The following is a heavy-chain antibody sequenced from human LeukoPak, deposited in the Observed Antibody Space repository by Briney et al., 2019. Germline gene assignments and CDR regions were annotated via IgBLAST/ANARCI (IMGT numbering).Heavy chain of an antibody. CDR2: IIPIFGTA. CDR3: ARFPYCSGGSCYSSFYYYYGMDV. D-gene: IGHD2-15*01. Sequence: ASVKVSCKASGGTFSSYAISWVRQAPGQGLEWMGGIIPIFGTANYAQKFQGRVTITADESTSTAYMELSSLRSEDTAVYYCARFPYCSGGSCYSSFYYYYGMDVWGRGTTVTVSS. J-gene: IGHJ6*02. CDR1: GGTFSSYA. V-gene: IGHV1-69*13.